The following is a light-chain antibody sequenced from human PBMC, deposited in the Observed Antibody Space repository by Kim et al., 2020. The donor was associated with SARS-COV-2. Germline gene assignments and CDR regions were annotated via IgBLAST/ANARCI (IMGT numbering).Light chain of an antibody. J-gene: IGLJ3*02. Sequence: GGTVTLTCGLSTGSVSTSYFPSWYQQTPGQAPRTLIYNTNSRSSGVPDRFSGSILGNKAALTITGAQADDESDHYCVLYMGSGTWVFGGGTQLTVL. CDR1: TGSVSTSYF. CDR3: VLYMGSGTWV. CDR2: NTN. V-gene: IGLV8-61*01.